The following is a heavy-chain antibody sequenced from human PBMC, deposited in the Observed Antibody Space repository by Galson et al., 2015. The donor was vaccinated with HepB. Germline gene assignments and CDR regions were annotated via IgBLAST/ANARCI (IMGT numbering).Heavy chain of an antibody. CDR3: AREGYCSSTSCRGSYYYYGMDV. CDR2: ISAYNGNT. V-gene: IGHV1-18*04. Sequence: SVKVSCKASGYTFTSYGISWVRQAPGQGLEWMGWISAYNGNTNYAQKLQGRVTMTTDTSTSTAYMELRSLRSDDTAVYYCAREGYCSSTSCRGSYYYYGMDVWGQGTTVTVSS. J-gene: IGHJ6*02. CDR1: GYTFTSYG. D-gene: IGHD2-2*01.